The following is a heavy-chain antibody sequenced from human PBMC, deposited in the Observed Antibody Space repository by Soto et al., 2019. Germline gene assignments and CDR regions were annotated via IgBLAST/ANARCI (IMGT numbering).Heavy chain of an antibody. CDR3: ARVGFCSSTSCHHTPYYYYGMDV. J-gene: IGHJ6*02. D-gene: IGHD2-2*01. V-gene: IGHV1-69*01. CDR2: IIPIFGTA. Sequence: QVQLVQSGAEVKKPGSSVKVSCKASGGTFSSYAISWVRQAPGQGLEWMGGIIPIFGTANYAQKFQGRVTITADESTSTAYMELSSLRSDDTAVYYCARVGFCSSTSCHHTPYYYYGMDVWGQGTTVTVSS. CDR1: GGTFSSYA.